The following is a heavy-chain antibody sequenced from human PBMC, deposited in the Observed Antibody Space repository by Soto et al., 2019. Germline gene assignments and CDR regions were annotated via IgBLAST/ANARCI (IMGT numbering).Heavy chain of an antibody. J-gene: IGHJ6*03. CDR1: GGSFSGYY. V-gene: IGHV4-34*01. CDR2: INHSGST. CDR3: ARGSCSSTSCRLLGGRYYYYYYMDV. D-gene: IGHD2-2*01. Sequence: QVQLQQWGAGLLKPSETLSLTCAVYGGSFSGYYWSWIRQPPGKGLEWIGEINHSGSTNYNPSLKRRVTIPVDTSKNQFSLKLSSVTAADTAVYYCARGSCSSTSCRLLGGRYYYYYYMDVWGKGTTVTVSS.